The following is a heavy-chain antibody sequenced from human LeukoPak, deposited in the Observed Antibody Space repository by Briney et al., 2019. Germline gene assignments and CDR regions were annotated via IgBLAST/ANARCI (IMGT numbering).Heavy chain of an antibody. Sequence: GGSLRLSCVASGFTIHDYPMHWVRQAPGKGLEWVSAVSWDSSMIDYADSVKGRFTASRDNAKNSFYLQMDSLRPDDTALYYCTKVLWYDGVTWYFDLWGRGTLVSVSS. CDR1: GFTIHDYP. J-gene: IGHJ2*01. CDR3: TKVLWYDGVTWYFDL. D-gene: IGHD2-8*01. V-gene: IGHV3-9*01. CDR2: VSWDSSMI.